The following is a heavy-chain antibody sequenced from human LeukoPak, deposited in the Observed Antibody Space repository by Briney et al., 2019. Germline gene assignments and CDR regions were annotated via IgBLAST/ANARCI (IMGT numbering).Heavy chain of an antibody. CDR2: IYYSGST. Sequence: TSETLSLTCTVSGGSISSSSYYWGWIRQPPGKGLEWIGSIYYSGSTYYNPSLKSRVTISVDKSKNQFSLKLSSVTAADTAVYYCARERFLEWLFPKNYYFDYWGQGTLVTVSS. CDR1: GGSISSSSYY. CDR3: ARERFLEWLFPKNYYFDY. V-gene: IGHV4-39*07. J-gene: IGHJ4*02. D-gene: IGHD3-3*01.